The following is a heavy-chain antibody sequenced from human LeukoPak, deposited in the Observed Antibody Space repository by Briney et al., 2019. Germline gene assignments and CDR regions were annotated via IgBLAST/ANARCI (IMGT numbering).Heavy chain of an antibody. CDR2: MNPNSGNT. CDR3: TVGPPNWGFDY. J-gene: IGHJ4*02. Sequence: ASVKVSCKASGYSFTTYDINWVRQATGQGLEWMGWMNPNSGNTGYAQRFQGRVAMTRNTSISTAYMELSSLRSEDTAVYYCTVGPPNWGFDYWGQGTLVTVSS. D-gene: IGHD7-27*01. V-gene: IGHV1-8*01. CDR1: GYSFTTYD.